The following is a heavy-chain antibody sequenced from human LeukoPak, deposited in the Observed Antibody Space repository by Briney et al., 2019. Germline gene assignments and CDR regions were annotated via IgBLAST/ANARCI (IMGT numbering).Heavy chain of an antibody. J-gene: IGHJ4*02. CDR2: IYYSGST. CDR1: GGSISSNSYY. CDR3: ARGRGGNSGDN. V-gene: IGHV4-39*07. D-gene: IGHD4-23*01. Sequence: PSETLSLTCAVSGGSISSNSYYWGWIRQPPGKGLEWIGSIYYSGSTYYNPSLKSRVTISLDTSKNQFSLKLSSVTAADTAVYYCARGRGGNSGDNWGQGTLVTVSS.